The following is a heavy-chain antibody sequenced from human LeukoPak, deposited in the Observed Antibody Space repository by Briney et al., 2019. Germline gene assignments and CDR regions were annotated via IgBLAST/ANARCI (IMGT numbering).Heavy chain of an antibody. J-gene: IGHJ5*02. Sequence: SETLSLTCTVSGYSISSGYYWGWIRQPPGKGLEWIGSIYHSGSTYYNPSLKSRVTISVDTSKNQFSLKLSSVTAADTAVYYCARDAQGFDPWGQGTLVTVSP. CDR1: GYSISSGYY. CDR3: ARDAQGFDP. CDR2: IYHSGST. V-gene: IGHV4-38-2*02.